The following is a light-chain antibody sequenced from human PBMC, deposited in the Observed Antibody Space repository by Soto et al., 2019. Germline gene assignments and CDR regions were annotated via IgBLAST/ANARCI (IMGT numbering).Light chain of an antibody. CDR3: LHHYNYPRT. V-gene: IGKV1-6*01. Sequence: AIQLTQSPSSLSASVGDRVTLTCRASQDIRNDLGWYKQKAGKAPKLLIYGASTLQSGIPSRFSGRGSGTDFTLTISSLQPEDFATYYCLHHYNYPRTFGQGTKLESK. CDR1: QDIRND. J-gene: IGKJ2*01. CDR2: GAS.